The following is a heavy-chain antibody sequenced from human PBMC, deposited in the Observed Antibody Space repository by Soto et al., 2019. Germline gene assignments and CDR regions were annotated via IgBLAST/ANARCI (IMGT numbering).Heavy chain of an antibody. Sequence: PSETQRLPKAVYGGGFKVSDWGWILQPPGKGLEWIGEINHSGSTNYNPSLKSRVTISVDTSKNQFSLKLSSVTAADTAVYYCARGASGPYGSGSYEAWGQGTLVTVSS. CDR1: GGGFKVSD. CDR3: ARGASGPYGSGSYEA. CDR2: INHSGST. V-gene: IGHV4-34*01. J-gene: IGHJ5*02. D-gene: IGHD3-10*01.